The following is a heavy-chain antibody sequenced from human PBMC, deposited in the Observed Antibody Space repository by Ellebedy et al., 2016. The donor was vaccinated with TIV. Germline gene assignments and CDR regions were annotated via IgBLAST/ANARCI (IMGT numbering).Heavy chain of an antibody. V-gene: IGHV4-59*11. CDR2: VYYSGTT. CDR3: ATESQNSNGWFGL. J-gene: IGHJ5*02. D-gene: IGHD3-22*01. CDR1: GRSIDSHY. Sequence: SETLSLXXSVSGRSIDSHYWSWIRQSPGKGLEWIGYVYYSGTTNYNLSLKSRVSMSVDTSKNQFSLRLTSVIAADAAMYYCATESQNSNGWFGLWGQGTLVTVSS.